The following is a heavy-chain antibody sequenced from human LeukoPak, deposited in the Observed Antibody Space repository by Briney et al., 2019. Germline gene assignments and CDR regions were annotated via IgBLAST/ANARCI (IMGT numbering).Heavy chain of an antibody. CDR3: ARRKENADFLHYYYYMDV. Sequence: PSETLSLTCAVYGGSFSGYYWSWLRQPPGKGLEWIGEIHHSGTTNYNPSLKSRVTISIDTSKKQLSLRLSSVTAADTAVYYCARRKENADFLHYYYYMDVWGKGTTVTISS. J-gene: IGHJ6*03. D-gene: IGHD2/OR15-2a*01. V-gene: IGHV4-34*01. CDR2: IHHSGTT. CDR1: GGSFSGYY.